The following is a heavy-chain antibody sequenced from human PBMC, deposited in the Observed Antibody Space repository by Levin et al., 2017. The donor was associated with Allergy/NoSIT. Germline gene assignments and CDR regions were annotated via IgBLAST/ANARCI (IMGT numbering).Heavy chain of an antibody. V-gene: IGHV3-23*01. CDR3: AKVIGFLEWGRYDAFDI. Sequence: TGGSLRLSCAASGFTFSSYAMSWVRQAPGKGLEWVSSISGSGGRTYYADSVKGRFTISRDNSKNTLYLQMNSLRAEDTAVYYCAKVIGFLEWGRYDAFDIWGQGTMVTVSS. CDR1: GFTFSSYA. CDR2: ISGSGGRT. D-gene: IGHD3-3*01. J-gene: IGHJ3*02.